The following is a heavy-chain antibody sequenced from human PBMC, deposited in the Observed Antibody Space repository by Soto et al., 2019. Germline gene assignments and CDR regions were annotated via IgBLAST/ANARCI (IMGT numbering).Heavy chain of an antibody. Sequence: EVQLVESGGGLVQPGGSLRLSCAASGFTFSSYSMTWVRQAPGKGLEWVSYISSSSSTIYYADSVTVRFTISRDNEKHFLYLKMQTLREEDTAVFYCARGPHGAFDIWGQGTMVTVPS. CDR2: ISSSSSTI. V-gene: IGHV3-48*02. CDR1: GFTFSSYS. J-gene: IGHJ3*02. CDR3: ARGPHGAFDI.